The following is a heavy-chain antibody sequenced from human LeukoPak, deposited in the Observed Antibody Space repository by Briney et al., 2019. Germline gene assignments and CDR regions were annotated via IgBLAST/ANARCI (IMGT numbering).Heavy chain of an antibody. CDR2: ISGSGDRT. J-gene: IGHJ4*02. CDR1: GFSFANSV. CDR3: AIREPIGY. V-gene: IGHV3-23*01. D-gene: IGHD6-13*01. Sequence: GGSLRLSCAASGFSFANSVISWIRQAPGKGPEWVSAISGSGDRTDYADSVRGRFTISRDNSKSTLYLQMNSLRVEVTAIYYCAIREPIGYWGQGSLVTVSP.